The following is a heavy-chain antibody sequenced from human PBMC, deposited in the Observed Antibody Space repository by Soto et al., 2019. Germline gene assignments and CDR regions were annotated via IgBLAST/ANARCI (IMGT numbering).Heavy chain of an antibody. CDR3: AKGPEKEEWSPGYYFDY. D-gene: IGHD3-3*01. V-gene: IGHV3-30*18. CDR2: ISYDGSNK. Sequence: GGSLRLSCAASGFTFSSYGMHWVRQAPGKGLEWVAVISYDGSNKYYADSVKGRFTISRDNSKNTLYLQMNSLRAEDTAVYYCAKGPEKEEWSPGYYFDYWGQGTLVTVSS. CDR1: GFTFSSYG. J-gene: IGHJ4*02.